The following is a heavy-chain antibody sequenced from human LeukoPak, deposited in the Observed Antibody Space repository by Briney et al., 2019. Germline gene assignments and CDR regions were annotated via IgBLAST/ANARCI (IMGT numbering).Heavy chain of an antibody. J-gene: IGHJ4*02. CDR1: GGSISSSSYY. V-gene: IGHV4-39*07. Sequence: PSETLSLTCTVSGGSISSSSYYWGWIRQPPGKGLEWIGSIYYSGSTYYNPSLKSRVTISVDTSKNQFSLKLSSVTAADTAVYYCARGYCSGATCYSAIQPWSYFDHWGQGTLVTVSS. CDR3: ARGYCSGATCYSAIQPWSYFDH. D-gene: IGHD2-15*01. CDR2: IYYSGST.